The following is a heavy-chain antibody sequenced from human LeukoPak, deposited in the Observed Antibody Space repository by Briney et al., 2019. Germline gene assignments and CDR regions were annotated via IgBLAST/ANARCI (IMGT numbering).Heavy chain of an antibody. CDR1: GFTFSSYW. J-gene: IGHJ6*03. Sequence: PGGSLRLSCAASGFTFSSYWMSWVRQAPGKGLEWVAKIKHDGGEKDYLDSVKGRFTISRDNAENSLYLQMNSLRVEDTAVYYCARGFCSGGSCWYDFDYMDVWGKGTTVSVSS. V-gene: IGHV3-7*04. D-gene: IGHD2-15*01. CDR2: IKHDGGEK. CDR3: ARGFCSGGSCWYDFDYMDV.